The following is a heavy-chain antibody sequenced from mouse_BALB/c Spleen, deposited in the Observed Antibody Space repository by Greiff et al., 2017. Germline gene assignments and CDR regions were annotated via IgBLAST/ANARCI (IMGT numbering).Heavy chain of an antibody. Sequence: EVKLMESGPGLVKPSQSLSLTCSVTGYSITSGYYWNWIRQFPGNKLEWMGYISYDGSNNYNPSLKNRISITRDTSKNQFFLKLNSVTTEDTATYYCARDYYGSSYFDDWGQGTTLTVSS. CDR3: ARDYYGSSYFDD. J-gene: IGHJ2*01. CDR1: GYSITSGYY. D-gene: IGHD1-1*01. CDR2: ISYDGSN. V-gene: IGHV3-6*02.